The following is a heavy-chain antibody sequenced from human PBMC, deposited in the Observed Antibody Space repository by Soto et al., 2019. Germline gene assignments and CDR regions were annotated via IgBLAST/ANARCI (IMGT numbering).Heavy chain of an antibody. CDR3: ARNVRYYIDY. CDR1: GGSISSGNW. J-gene: IGHJ4*02. V-gene: IGHV4-4*02. CDR2: IYHSGIT. Sequence: PSETLSLTCAVAGGSISSGNWWSWVRRSPGKELEWIGEIYHSGITNYNPSLKSRVTISVDNSENQLSLSLNSVTAADTAVYYCARNVRYYIDYWGQGTLVTVSS.